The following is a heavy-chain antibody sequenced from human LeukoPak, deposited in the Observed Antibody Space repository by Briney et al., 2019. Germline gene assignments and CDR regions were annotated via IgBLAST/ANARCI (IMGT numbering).Heavy chain of an antibody. D-gene: IGHD4-17*01. J-gene: IGHJ4*02. CDR2: ISSSGSAI. V-gene: IGHV3-48*03. CDR3: ARDTDYGDSGLDY. Sequence: PGGSLRLSCAASGFTFSSYEMNWVRQAPGKGLEWVSYISSSGSAIYYADSVKGRFTISRDNAKNSLYLQMNSLRAEDTAVYYCARDTDYGDSGLDYWGQGTLVTVSS. CDR1: GFTFSSYE.